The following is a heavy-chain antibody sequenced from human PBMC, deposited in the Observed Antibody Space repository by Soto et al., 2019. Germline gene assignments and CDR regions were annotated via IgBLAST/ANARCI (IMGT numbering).Heavy chain of an antibody. CDR2: IDPSDSQT. CDR3: ARQIYDXDTGPNFQYYFDS. Sequence: GESLKISCKGSGYSFAGYWITWVRQNPGKGLEWMGRIDPSDSQTYYSPSFRGHVTISVTKSITTVFLQWSSLRASDTAMYYCARQIYDXDTGPNFQYYFDSWGQGTPVTVSS. J-gene: IGHJ4*02. V-gene: IGHV5-10-1*01. CDR1: GYSFAGYW. D-gene: IGHD5-18*01.